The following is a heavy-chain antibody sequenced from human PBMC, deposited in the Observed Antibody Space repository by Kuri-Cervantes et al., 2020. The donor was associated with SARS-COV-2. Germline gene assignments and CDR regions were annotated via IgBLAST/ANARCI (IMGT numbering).Heavy chain of an antibody. CDR2: IDQDGYEK. D-gene: IGHD1-26*01. CDR1: GFTFSSYW. J-gene: IGHJ4*02. CDR3: ARPSLNTGSYFPD. Sequence: ETLSLTCAVSGFTFSSYWMGWVRQAPGKGLEWVANIDQDGYEKYFVDSVKGRFSISRDNAKNSLFLQMNSLRAEDTAIYFCARPSLNTGSYFPDWGQGTLVTVSS. V-gene: IGHV3-7*03.